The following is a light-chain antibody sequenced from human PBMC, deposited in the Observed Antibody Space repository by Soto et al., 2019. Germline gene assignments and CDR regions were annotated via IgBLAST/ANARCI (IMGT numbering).Light chain of an antibody. Sequence: DIQMTQSPSSLSASVGDRVTITCRASQGISTYLNWYQQKPGKAPKVLIYAASSLQSGVPSRFSGSGSETDFTLTISSLQPEDFATYSCQQSNSITWTFGQGTRLEI. CDR2: AAS. J-gene: IGKJ5*01. CDR1: QGISTY. CDR3: QQSNSITWT. V-gene: IGKV1-39*01.